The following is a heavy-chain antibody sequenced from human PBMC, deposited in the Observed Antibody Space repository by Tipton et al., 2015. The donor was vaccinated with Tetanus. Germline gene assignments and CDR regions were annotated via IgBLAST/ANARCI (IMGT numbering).Heavy chain of an antibody. CDR1: GGSIISADHY. CDR2: IYYSGTT. CDR3: ARTPDYYYGMDV. V-gene: IGHV4-30-4*01. Sequence: TLSLTCTVSGGSIISADHYWSWIRQPPGKGLEWIGEIYYSGTTNYNPSLKSRVTISTDKSKNQVSLRLNSVTAADTAVYFCARTPDYYYGMDVWGQGTTVTVSS. J-gene: IGHJ6*02.